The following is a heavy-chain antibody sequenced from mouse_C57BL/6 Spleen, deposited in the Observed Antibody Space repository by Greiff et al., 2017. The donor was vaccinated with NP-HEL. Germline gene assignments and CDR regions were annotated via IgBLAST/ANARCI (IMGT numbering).Heavy chain of an antibody. Sequence: QVQLKQPGTELVKPGASVKLSCKASGYTFTSYWMHWVKQRPGQGLEWIGNINPSNGGTNYNEKFKSKATLTVDKSSSTAYMQLSSLTSEDSAVYYCARWGAYDGYHAYWGQGTLVTVSA. V-gene: IGHV1-53*01. D-gene: IGHD2-3*01. CDR1: GYTFTSYW. CDR3: ARWGAYDGYHAY. CDR2: INPSNGGT. J-gene: IGHJ3*01.